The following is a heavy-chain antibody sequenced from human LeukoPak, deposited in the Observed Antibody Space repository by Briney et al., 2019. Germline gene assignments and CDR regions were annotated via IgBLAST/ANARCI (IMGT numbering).Heavy chain of an antibody. V-gene: IGHV3-7*01. CDR3: ARDSGAHLWSDTIDY. Sequence: GGSLRLSCTASGFTFSTYWMDWVRQAPGKGLEWVSNIKQDGSEKYYVDSVKGRFTISRDNAKNSLYLQMNSLSAEDTAIYYRARDSGAHLWSDTIDYWGQGNLVTVSS. CDR1: GFTFSTYW. D-gene: IGHD3-10*01. CDR2: IKQDGSEK. J-gene: IGHJ4*02.